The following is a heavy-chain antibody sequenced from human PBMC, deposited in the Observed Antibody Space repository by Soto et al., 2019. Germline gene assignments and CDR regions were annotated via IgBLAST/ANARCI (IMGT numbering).Heavy chain of an antibody. J-gene: IGHJ4*02. Sequence: GSLRLSCAASGFTFSDYAMHWVRQAPGKGLEWVAVVSHDGRNTHYADSVKGRFTISRDSSKNTVSLEMTSLRAEDTAVYYCARGHESMMVTAPDYWGQGTLVTVSS. CDR3: ARGHESMMVTAPDY. D-gene: IGHD2-21*02. CDR1: GFTFSDYA. V-gene: IGHV3-30*03. CDR2: VSHDGRNT.